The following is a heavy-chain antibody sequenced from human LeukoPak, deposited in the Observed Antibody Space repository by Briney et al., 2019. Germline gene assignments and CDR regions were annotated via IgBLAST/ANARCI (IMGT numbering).Heavy chain of an antibody. CDR2: IYHSGST. CDR1: GGSISSGGYY. CDR3: ARLPMPRGGNSKSDAFDI. V-gene: IGHV4-30-2*01. D-gene: IGHD4-23*01. J-gene: IGHJ3*02. Sequence: KASQTLSLTCTVSGGSISSGGYYWSWIRQPPGKGLEWIGYIYHSGSTYYNPSLKSRVTISVDTSKNQFSLKLSSVTAADTAVYYCARLPMPRGGNSKSDAFDIWGQGTMVTVSS.